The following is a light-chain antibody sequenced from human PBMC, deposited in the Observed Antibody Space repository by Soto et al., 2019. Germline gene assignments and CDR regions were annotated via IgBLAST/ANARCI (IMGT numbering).Light chain of an antibody. J-gene: IGLJ1*01. CDR3: GTWDTSLSAFYV. Sequence: QSVLTQPPSVSAAPGQTVTISCAGSSSNIGSNYVSWYQHPPGTAPTHLIFYNTKRPSHIPDRFSGFKSGTSATLDIAGLQTGDEADYYCGTWDTSLSAFYVFGTGTKLTVL. V-gene: IGLV1-51*01. CDR1: SSNIGSNY. CDR2: YNT.